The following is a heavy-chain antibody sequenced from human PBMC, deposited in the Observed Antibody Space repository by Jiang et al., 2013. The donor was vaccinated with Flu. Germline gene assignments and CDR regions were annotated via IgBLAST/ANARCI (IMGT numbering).Heavy chain of an antibody. D-gene: IGHD4-11*01. CDR3: ARGPMPATLYSNYDPYYYYMDV. CDR2: INAGNGNT. CDR1: GYSFTSYA. J-gene: IGHJ6*03. V-gene: IGHV1-3*01. Sequence: SGAEVKKPGASVKVSCKASGYSFTSYAMHWVRQAPGQRLEWMGWINAGNGNTKYSQKFQGRVTITRDTSASTAYMELSSLRSEDTAVYYCARGPMPATLYSNYDPYYYYMDVWGKGTTVTVSS.